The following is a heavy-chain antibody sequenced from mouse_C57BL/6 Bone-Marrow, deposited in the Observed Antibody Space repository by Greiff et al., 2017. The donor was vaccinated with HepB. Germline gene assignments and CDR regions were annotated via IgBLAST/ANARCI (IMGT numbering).Heavy chain of an antibody. D-gene: IGHD1-1*01. CDR3: TTAYGSSYYFDY. J-gene: IGHJ2*01. V-gene: IGHV14-4*01. CDR1: GFNIKDDY. Sequence: EVQLQQSGAELVRPGASVKLSCTASGFNIKDDYMHWVKQRPEQGLEWIGWIDPENGDTEYASKFQGKATITADTSSNTAYLQLSSLTSEDTAVYYCTTAYGSSYYFDYWGQGTTLTVSS. CDR2: IDPENGDT.